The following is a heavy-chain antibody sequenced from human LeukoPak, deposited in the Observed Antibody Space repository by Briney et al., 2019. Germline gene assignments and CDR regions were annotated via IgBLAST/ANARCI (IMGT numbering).Heavy chain of an antibody. Sequence: GGSLRLSCAASGFTFSDFPMIWVRQAPGKGLEWVSTIFPSSVEIHYADSVKGRFTISRDNSRSTLSLQMDSLRAEDTATYYCATYRQIQVPFEFWGQGALVTVSS. CDR2: IFPSSVEI. CDR1: GFTFSDFP. CDR3: ATYRQIQVPFEF. V-gene: IGHV3-23*01. D-gene: IGHD1-26*01. J-gene: IGHJ4*02.